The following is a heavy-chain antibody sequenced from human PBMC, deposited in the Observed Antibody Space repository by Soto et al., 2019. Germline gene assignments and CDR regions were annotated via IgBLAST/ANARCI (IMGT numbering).Heavy chain of an antibody. V-gene: IGHV1-8*01. D-gene: IGHD2-15*01. CDR3: ARQVQPGYSSD. J-gene: IGHJ4*02. CDR2: INPTSEYT. Sequence: GASVKVSCKASGYTFTSYDINWVRQAPGQGLEWVGWINPTSEYTAHAQKFQGRVTLTREISTATAYMELSSLTSEDTAVYFCARQVQPGYSSDWGPATQVTVYS. CDR1: GYTFTSYD.